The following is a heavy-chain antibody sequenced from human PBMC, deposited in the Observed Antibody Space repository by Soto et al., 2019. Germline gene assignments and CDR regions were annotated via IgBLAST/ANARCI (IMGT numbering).Heavy chain of an antibody. Sequence: QVQLVQSGAEVKKPGASVKVSCKASGYTFTSYAMLWVRQPPGQRLEWMGWINAGNGNTKYSQKFQGRVTITRDTSASTAYMELSSLRSEDTAVYYCARGDYYDIHDYWGQGTLVTVSS. D-gene: IGHD3-22*01. CDR1: GYTFTSYA. CDR2: INAGNGNT. CDR3: ARGDYYDIHDY. J-gene: IGHJ4*02. V-gene: IGHV1-3*01.